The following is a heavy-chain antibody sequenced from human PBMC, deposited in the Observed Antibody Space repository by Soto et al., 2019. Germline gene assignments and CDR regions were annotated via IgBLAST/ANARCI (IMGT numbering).Heavy chain of an antibody. V-gene: IGHV3-33*03. CDR2: IWYDGRAK. D-gene: IGHD3-22*01. Sequence: QVQLVESGGGEVQPGRSLRLSCAASGITFSNYGTQGVRQAPGKGLEWVAVIWYDGRAKYYADSVKGRFTISRDNSKNTPYLQMNSLTADDTAVYSCVSGYGYFDNGSQGTLVTVSS. CDR3: VSGYGYFDN. J-gene: IGHJ4*02. CDR1: GITFSNYG.